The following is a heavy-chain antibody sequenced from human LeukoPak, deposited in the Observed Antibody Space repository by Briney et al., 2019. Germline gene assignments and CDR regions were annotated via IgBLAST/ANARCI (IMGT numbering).Heavy chain of an antibody. CDR2: ISRSGSTI. CDR3: ASGYDLPY. D-gene: IGHD5-12*01. V-gene: IGHV3-48*03. CDR1: GFTFSSYE. J-gene: IGHJ4*02. Sequence: GGSLRLSCAASGFTFSSYEMNWVRQAPGKGLEWVSHISRSGSTIYYADSVKGRFTISRDNAKNSLYLQMNSLRVEDTAVYYCASGYDLPYWGQGTLVTVSS.